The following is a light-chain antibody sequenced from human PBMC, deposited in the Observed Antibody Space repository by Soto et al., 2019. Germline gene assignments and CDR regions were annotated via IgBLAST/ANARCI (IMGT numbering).Light chain of an antibody. Sequence: IQVTQSPSSLSASVGDRVTITCRASQDISTYLAWYQQKPGKAPKLLIYAASSLQSGVPSRFSGSGSGTDFTLTISSLQPEDFATYYCQQSYSTPQTFGQGTKV. CDR2: AAS. J-gene: IGKJ1*01. V-gene: IGKV1-39*01. CDR3: QQSYSTPQT. CDR1: QDISTY.